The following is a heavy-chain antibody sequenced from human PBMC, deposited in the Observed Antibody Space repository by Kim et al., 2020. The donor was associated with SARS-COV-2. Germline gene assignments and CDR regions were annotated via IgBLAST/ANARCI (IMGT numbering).Heavy chain of an antibody. CDR2: IYYSGST. J-gene: IGHJ5*02. D-gene: IGHD3-9*01. Sequence: SETLSLTCTVSGGSISSSSYYWGWIRQPPGKGLEWIGSIYYSGSTYYNPSLKSRVTISVDTSKNQFSLKLSSVTAADTAVYYCARLGTNYDILTGYYHNWFDPWGQGTLVTVSS. CDR3: ARLGTNYDILTGYYHNWFDP. CDR1: GGSISSSSYY. V-gene: IGHV4-39*01.